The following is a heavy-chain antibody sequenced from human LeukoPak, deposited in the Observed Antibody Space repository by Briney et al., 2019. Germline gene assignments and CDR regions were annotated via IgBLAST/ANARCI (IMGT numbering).Heavy chain of an antibody. D-gene: IGHD3-10*01. CDR2: ISSDGTTE. Sequence: GRSLRLSCAGSGFTFSSYAVHWVRQAPGKRLEWVAFISSDGTTEHYRDSVKGRFTLSRDNSKNTVSLQMNSLGTEDTAVYYCARGRNSGSFIIDYWGQGTLVTVSP. V-gene: IGHV3-30-3*01. CDR3: ARGRNSGSFIIDY. CDR1: GFTFSSYA. J-gene: IGHJ4*02.